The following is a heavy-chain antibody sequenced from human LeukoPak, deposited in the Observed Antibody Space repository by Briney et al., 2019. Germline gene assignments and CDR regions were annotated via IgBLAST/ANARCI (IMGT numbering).Heavy chain of an antibody. CDR2: INPSGGST. Sequence: VASVKVSCKASGYTFTSYYMHWVRQAPGQGLEWMGIINPSGGSTSYAQKFQGRVTMTRDMSTSTVYMELSSLRSEDTAVYYRARVRTPPNYYDSSLEAFDIWGQGTMVTVSS. CDR1: GYTFTSYY. J-gene: IGHJ3*02. CDR3: ARVRTPPNYYDSSLEAFDI. D-gene: IGHD3-22*01. V-gene: IGHV1-46*01.